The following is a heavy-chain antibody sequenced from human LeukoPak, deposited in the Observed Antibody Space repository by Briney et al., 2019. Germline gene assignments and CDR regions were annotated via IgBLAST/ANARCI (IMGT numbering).Heavy chain of an antibody. V-gene: IGHV4-59*01. J-gene: IGHJ4*02. CDR1: GGSISSDY. D-gene: IGHD5-18*01. CDR2: IYYSGST. CDR3: ARGDTAIPRY. Sequence: SETLSLTCTVSGGSISSDYWSWIRQPPGKGLEWIGYIYYSGSTNYNPSLKSRVTTSVDTPKNQFSLRLGSVTAADTAVYYCARGDTAIPRYWGQGTLVTVSS.